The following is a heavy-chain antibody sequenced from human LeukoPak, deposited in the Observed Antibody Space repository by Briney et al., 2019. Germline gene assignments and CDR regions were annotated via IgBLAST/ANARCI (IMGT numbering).Heavy chain of an antibody. CDR2: IYYTGSA. CDR1: GGSISGYY. V-gene: IGHV4-59*01. J-gene: IGHJ4*02. D-gene: IGHD1-1*01. CDR3: ARDKVPGDD. Sequence: SETLSLTCTVSGGSISGYYWNWIRQPPGKGLEWIGYIYYTGSADYNPALKSRVTISVDTSKSQFSLRLTSVTAADTADYYCARDKVPGDDWGQGTLVTVSS.